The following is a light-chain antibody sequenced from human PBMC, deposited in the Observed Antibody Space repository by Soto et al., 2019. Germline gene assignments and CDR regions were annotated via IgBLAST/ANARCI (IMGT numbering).Light chain of an antibody. Sequence: QSALTQPASVSGSPGQSITISCTGTSSDVGGYNYVSWYQQHPGKAPKLMIYEVSNRTSGVSNRFSGYKSGNTASLTISGLQAEDEADYYSSSYTSSRAWVFGGGTKLTVL. CDR3: SSYTSSRAWV. CDR1: SSDVGGYNY. CDR2: EVS. J-gene: IGLJ3*02. V-gene: IGLV2-14*01.